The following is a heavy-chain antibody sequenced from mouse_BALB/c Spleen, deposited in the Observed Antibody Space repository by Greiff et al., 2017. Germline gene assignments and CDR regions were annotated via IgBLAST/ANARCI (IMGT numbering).Heavy chain of an antibody. J-gene: IGHJ2*01. CDR3: ARDLGQDYFDY. V-gene: IGHV5-9-4*01. D-gene: IGHD3-3*01. Sequence: EVKLMESGGGLVKPGGSLKLSCAASGFTFSSYAMSWVRQSPEKRLEWVAEISSGGSYTYYPDTVTGRFTISRDNAKNTLYLEMSSLRSEDTAMYYCARDLGQDYFDYWGQGTTRTVSS. CDR1: GFTFSSYA. CDR2: ISSGGSYT.